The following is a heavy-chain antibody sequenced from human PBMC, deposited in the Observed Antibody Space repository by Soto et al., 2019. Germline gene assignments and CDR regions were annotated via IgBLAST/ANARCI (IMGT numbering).Heavy chain of an antibody. Sequence: QVQLVQSRAEVTKPGASVKVSCKASGYTLTSYGISWVRQAPGQGLEWMGWISAYNGDTNYAQSLQGRVTMNTDTSTTTAYMELRSLRSDDTAVYYWATTIGYSYYFYGMDVWGQGTTVTVSS. CDR2: ISAYNGDT. J-gene: IGHJ6*02. CDR1: GYTLTSYG. D-gene: IGHD5-12*01. V-gene: IGHV1-18*01. CDR3: ATTIGYSYYFYGMDV.